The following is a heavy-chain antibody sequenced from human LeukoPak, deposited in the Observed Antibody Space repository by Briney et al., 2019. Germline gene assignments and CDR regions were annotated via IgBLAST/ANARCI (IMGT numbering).Heavy chain of an antibody. Sequence: SETLSLTCAVYGGSFSGYYWSWIRQPPGKGLEWIGEINHSGSTNYNPSLKSRVTISVDTSKNQFSLKLSSVAAADTAVYYCARVRYSSGWYLGSANFGYWGQGTLVTVSS. V-gene: IGHV4-34*01. D-gene: IGHD6-19*01. CDR1: GGSFSGYY. J-gene: IGHJ4*02. CDR3: ARVRYSSGWYLGSANFGY. CDR2: INHSGST.